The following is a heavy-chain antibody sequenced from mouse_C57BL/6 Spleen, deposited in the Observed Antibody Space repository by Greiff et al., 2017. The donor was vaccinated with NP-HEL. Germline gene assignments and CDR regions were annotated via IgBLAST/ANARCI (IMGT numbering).Heavy chain of an antibody. CDR1: GYSITSGYY. Sequence: VQLKESGPGLVKPSQSLSLTCSVTGYSITSGYYWNWIRQFPGNKLEWMGYISYDGSNNYNPSLKNRISITRDTSKNQFFLKLNSVTTEDTATYYCARGPLSSYWGQGTTLTVSS. J-gene: IGHJ2*01. V-gene: IGHV3-6*01. CDR3: ARGPLSSY. CDR2: ISYDGSN.